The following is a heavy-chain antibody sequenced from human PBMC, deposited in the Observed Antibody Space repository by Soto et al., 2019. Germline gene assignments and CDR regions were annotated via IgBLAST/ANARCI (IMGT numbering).Heavy chain of an antibody. V-gene: IGHV1-18*01. Sequence: QVQLVQSGAEVKKPGASVKVSCKASGYSFTSYGISWVRQAPGQGREWMGWISAYNGNTNYAQKPKGRVTMTTDTSTSKAYMELRSLSSDDTAVYYCARDNGFGESDVWGQGTTVTVSS. D-gene: IGHD3-10*01. CDR3: ARDNGFGESDV. J-gene: IGHJ6*02. CDR1: GYSFTSYG. CDR2: ISAYNGNT.